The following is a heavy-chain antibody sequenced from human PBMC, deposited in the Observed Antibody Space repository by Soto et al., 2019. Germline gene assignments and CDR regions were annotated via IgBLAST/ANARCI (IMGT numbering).Heavy chain of an antibody. V-gene: IGHV3-53*01. CDR1: GFIFSSKY. CDR2: TGGST. CDR3: TTYTGYGMEV. J-gene: IGHJ6*02. D-gene: IGHD3-16*01. Sequence: GGSLRLSCAGSGFIFSSKYMTWVRQAPGKGLEWVSVTGGSTHYADSARGRFTISRDSSKNTLYLQMNSLRAEDAAVYYCTTYTGYGMEVWGQGTTVTVS.